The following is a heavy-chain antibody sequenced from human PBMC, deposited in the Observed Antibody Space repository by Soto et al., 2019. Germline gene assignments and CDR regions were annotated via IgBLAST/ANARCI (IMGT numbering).Heavy chain of an antibody. CDR3: ARDKYYYDSSGYDHYFDY. CDR2: ISSSGSTI. Sequence: GGSLRLSCAASGFTFSDYYMSWIRQAPGKGLEWVSYISSSGSTIYYADSVKGRFTISRDNAKNSLYLQMNSLRAEDTAVYYCARDKYYYDSSGYDHYFDYWGQGALVTVSS. V-gene: IGHV3-11*01. J-gene: IGHJ4*02. CDR1: GFTFSDYY. D-gene: IGHD3-22*01.